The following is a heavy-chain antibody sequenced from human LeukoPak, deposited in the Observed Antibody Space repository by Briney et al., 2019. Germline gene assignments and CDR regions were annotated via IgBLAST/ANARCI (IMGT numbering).Heavy chain of an antibody. CDR2: IIPILGIA. V-gene: IGHV1-69*04. CDR1: GGTFSSYA. D-gene: IGHD6-19*01. J-gene: IGHJ4*02. CDR3: ARDLGQWLAFDY. Sequence: GASVKVSCKASGGTFSSYAISWVRQAPGQGLEWMGRIIPILGIANYAQKLQGRVTMTTDTSTSTAYMELRSLRSDDTAVYYCARDLGQWLAFDYWGQGTLVTVSS.